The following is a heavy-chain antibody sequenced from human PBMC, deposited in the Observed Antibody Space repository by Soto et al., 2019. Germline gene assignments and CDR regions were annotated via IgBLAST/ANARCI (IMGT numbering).Heavy chain of an antibody. V-gene: IGHV3-15*01. CDR1: GFTFSNAW. J-gene: IGHJ5*02. CDR3: ATDSPVAKYDSRGYPKWFDP. D-gene: IGHD3-22*01. Sequence: PGGSLRLSXAASGFTFSNAWMSWVRQAPGKGLEWVGRIKSKIAGETTDYAAPVKGRFTISRHDSENTLYLQMNSLKTEDTAVYYCATDSPVAKYDSRGYPKWFDPRGQGTQVTVSS. CDR2: IKSKIAGETT.